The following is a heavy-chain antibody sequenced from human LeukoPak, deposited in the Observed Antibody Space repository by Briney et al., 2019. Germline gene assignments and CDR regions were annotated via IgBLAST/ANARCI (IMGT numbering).Heavy chain of an antibody. D-gene: IGHD2-15*01. Sequence: GASVKVSCKASGYTFTGYYMHWVRQAPGQGLEWMGWINPNSGGTNYAQKFQGRVTMTRDTPISTAYMELSRLRSDDTAVYYCARHSSSRWSVFDYWGQGTLVTVSS. J-gene: IGHJ4*02. CDR3: ARHSSSRWSVFDY. CDR2: INPNSGGT. CDR1: GYTFTGYY. V-gene: IGHV1-2*02.